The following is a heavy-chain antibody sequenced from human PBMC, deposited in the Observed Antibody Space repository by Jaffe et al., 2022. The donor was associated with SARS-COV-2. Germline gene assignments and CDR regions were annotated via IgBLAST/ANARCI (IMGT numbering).Heavy chain of an antibody. CDR2: IRSKDNSYAT. CDR1: GFTFSGSA. CDR3: MRQWSCTSSNC. V-gene: IGHV3-73*02. Sequence: EVQLVESGGGLVQPGGSLKLSCAASGFTFSGSAMHWVRQASGKGLEWVGRIRSKDNSYATVYAASVKGRFTISRDDSQNTAYLQMNSLKTEDTAVYYCMRQWSCTSSNCWGQGTLVTVSS. D-gene: IGHD2-2*01. J-gene: IGHJ1*01.